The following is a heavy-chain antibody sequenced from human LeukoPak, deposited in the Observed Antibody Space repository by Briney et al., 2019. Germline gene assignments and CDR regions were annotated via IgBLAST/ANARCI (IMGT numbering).Heavy chain of an antibody. Sequence: GASVEVSCKASGYTFTSYGISWVRQAPGQGLEWMGWISAYNGNTNYAQKLQGRVTMTTDASTSTAYMELRSLRSDDTAVYYCARDSGSYSGDYYYYMDVWGKGTTVTVSS. J-gene: IGHJ6*03. D-gene: IGHD1-26*01. V-gene: IGHV1-18*01. CDR3: ARDSGSYSGDYYYYMDV. CDR2: ISAYNGNT. CDR1: GYTFTSYG.